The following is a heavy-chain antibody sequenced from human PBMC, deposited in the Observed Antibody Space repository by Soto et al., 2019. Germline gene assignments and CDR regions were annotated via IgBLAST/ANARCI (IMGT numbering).Heavy chain of an antibody. D-gene: IGHD3-10*01. CDR1: GYTFIGYY. Sequence: QVQLVQSGAEVKKPGASVKVSCKASGYTFIGYYIHWGRQAPGQGLEWMGWSNPNSGGAKDSQKFQAWVTMTSDTSISTAYMELSRLKSDDTAVYSCARSGGCYALVDYWAQGTLVTFSS. J-gene: IGHJ4*02. CDR2: SNPNSGGA. V-gene: IGHV1-2*04. CDR3: ARSGGCYALVDY.